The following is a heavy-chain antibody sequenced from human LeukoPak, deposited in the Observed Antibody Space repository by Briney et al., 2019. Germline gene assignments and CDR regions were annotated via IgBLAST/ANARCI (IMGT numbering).Heavy chain of an antibody. CDR1: GGSITNCC. D-gene: IGHD1-26*01. J-gene: IGHJ6*03. CDR3: ARVPPSYSDSSKIYYYYYVDV. Sequence: PSETLSLTCTVSGGSITNCCWSWIRQPAGRGLYWIGRISSTGNTAYSPSLQSRVTMSVDTSKNQFSLKLNSVTAADTAVYYCARVPPSYSDSSKIYYYYYVDVWGKGTPVTVSS. CDR2: ISSTGNT. V-gene: IGHV4-4*07.